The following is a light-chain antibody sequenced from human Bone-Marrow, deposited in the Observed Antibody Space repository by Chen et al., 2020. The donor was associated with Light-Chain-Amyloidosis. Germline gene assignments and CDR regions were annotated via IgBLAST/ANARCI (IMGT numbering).Light chain of an antibody. CDR2: DDS. J-gene: IGLJ3*02. Sequence: SYVLTQPSSFSVAPAPTAPLACGGHNIGPTSVHWYQQTPGQAPLLVVYDDSDRPSGIPERLSGSNSGNTATLTISRVEAGDEADYYCQVWDRSSDRPVFGGGTKLTVL. CDR3: QVWDRSSDRPV. V-gene: IGLV3-21*02. CDR1: NIGPTS.